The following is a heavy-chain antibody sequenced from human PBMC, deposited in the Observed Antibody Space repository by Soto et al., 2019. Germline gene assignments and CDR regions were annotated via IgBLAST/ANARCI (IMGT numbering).Heavy chain of an antibody. CDR3: AKGRVVYSSSSGGMDV. CDR2: ISGSGGST. V-gene: IGHV3-23*01. CDR1: GFTFSSYA. Sequence: GGSLRLSCAASGFTFSSYAMSWVRQAPGKGLEWVSAISGSGGSTYYADSVKGRFTISRDNSKNTLYLQMNSLRAEDTAVYYCAKGRVVYSSSSGGMDVWGQGTTVTVSS. J-gene: IGHJ6*02. D-gene: IGHD6-6*01.